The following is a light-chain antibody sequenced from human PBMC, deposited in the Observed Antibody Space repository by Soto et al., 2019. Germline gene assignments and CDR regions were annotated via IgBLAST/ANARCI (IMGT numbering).Light chain of an antibody. CDR3: QQYKSFSLT. J-gene: IGKJ4*01. CDR2: KTS. V-gene: IGKV1-5*03. Sequence: DLQMTQSPSTLSASVGDRVPITCRASQSISSWLAWYQQKPGKAPKLLIYKTSNLESGVPSRFRGSGSGTEFSLTISSLQPDDFATYYCQQYKSFSLTFGGGTRVEVK. CDR1: QSISSW.